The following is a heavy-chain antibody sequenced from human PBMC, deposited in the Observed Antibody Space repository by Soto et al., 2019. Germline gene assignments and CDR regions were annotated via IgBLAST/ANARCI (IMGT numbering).Heavy chain of an antibody. V-gene: IGHV4-30-4*01. CDR3: ASSSLYCMDV. Sequence: PSETLSLPCSVSAGSISSGYYYWSWFRQPPGKGLGWIWDIYYRGNPCYNPSLMSHLIISMDTSENHFSLKLGSVNAAATAVSVCASSSLYCMDVWGQGTTFAAAS. CDR2: IYYRGNP. J-gene: IGHJ6*02. CDR1: AGSISSGYYY.